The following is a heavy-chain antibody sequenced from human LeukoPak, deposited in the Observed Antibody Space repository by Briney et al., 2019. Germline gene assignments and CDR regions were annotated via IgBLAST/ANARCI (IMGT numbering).Heavy chain of an antibody. CDR2: IGTAGDT. V-gene: IGHV3-13*01. CDR1: GFTFSTFD. J-gene: IGHJ3*02. D-gene: IGHD3-10*01. CDR3: ARAGQWFSDAYDI. Sequence: PGGSLRLSCAASGFTFSTFDMHWVRQGTGKGLEWVSGIGTAGDTHYPDSVKGRLTISRENAKNSLYLQMNSLRAGGTAVYYCARAGQWFSDAYDIWGQGTMVTVSS.